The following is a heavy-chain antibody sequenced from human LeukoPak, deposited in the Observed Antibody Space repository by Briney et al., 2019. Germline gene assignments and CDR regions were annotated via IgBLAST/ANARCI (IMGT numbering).Heavy chain of an antibody. Sequence: TGGSLRLSCAAPGFTFSSYSMNWVRQAPGKGLEWVSYISSSSSTIYYADSVKGRFTISRDNAKNSLYPQMNSLRAEDTAVYYCARVGATPGGYYYYMDVWGKGTTVTVSS. CDR1: GFTFSSYS. CDR3: ARVGATPGGYYYYMDV. CDR2: ISSSSSTI. J-gene: IGHJ6*03. V-gene: IGHV3-48*01. D-gene: IGHD1-26*01.